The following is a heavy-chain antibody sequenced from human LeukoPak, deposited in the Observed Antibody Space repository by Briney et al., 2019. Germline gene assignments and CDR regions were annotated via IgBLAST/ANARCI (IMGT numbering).Heavy chain of an antibody. D-gene: IGHD3-22*01. CDR3: ARGITMSSGVQRVPY. CDR2: MNPNSGNT. CDR1: GYTFTSYD. J-gene: IGHJ3*01. V-gene: IGHV1-8*03. Sequence: ASVKVSCKASGYTFTSYDINWVRQATGQGLEWMGWMNPNSGNTGYAQKFQGRVTITRNTSISTAYMELSSLRSEDTAVYYCARGITMSSGVQRVPYWGQGTMVTVSS.